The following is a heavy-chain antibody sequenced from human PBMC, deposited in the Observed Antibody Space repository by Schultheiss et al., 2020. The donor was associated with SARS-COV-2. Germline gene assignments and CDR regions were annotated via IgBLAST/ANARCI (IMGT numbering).Heavy chain of an antibody. J-gene: IGHJ4*02. CDR2: ISSSGSTI. CDR3: ARNAARLITRAQFDY. D-gene: IGHD6-6*01. V-gene: IGHV3-48*04. Sequence: GGSLRLSCAASGFTFSSYWMHWVRQAPGKGLEWVSYISSSGSTIYYADSVKGRFTISRDNAKNSLYLQMNSLRAEDTAVYYCARNAARLITRAQFDYWGQGTLVTVSS. CDR1: GFTFSSYW.